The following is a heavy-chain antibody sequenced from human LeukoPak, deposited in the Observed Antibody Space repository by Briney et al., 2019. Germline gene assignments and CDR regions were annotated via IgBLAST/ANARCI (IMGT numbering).Heavy chain of an antibody. J-gene: IGHJ6*02. Sequence: PGRSLRLSCSSYGFTFGDHAMSWVRQAPGRGLEWVGFIRSRAYGGTTEYAASVKSRFSISRDDSKGIAYPQMNSLKIEDTAVYYCMDVWGQGTTVIVSS. CDR3: MDV. CDR1: GFTFGDHA. V-gene: IGHV3-49*04. CDR2: IRSRAYGGTT.